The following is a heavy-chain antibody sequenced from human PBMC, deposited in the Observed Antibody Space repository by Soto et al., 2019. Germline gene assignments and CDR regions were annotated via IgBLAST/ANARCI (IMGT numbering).Heavy chain of an antibody. Sequence: QVRLEESGPGLVKPSETLSLICSVSGGSVNNADYFWSWIRHHPENGLEWIGYIYYSGSTRYNPSFKTRATLSIDRSKNQCSLRLNSVTVADTAVYFCARDADYGGSRGGMDVWGRGTTVTVSS. D-gene: IGHD4-17*01. CDR3: ARDADYGGSRGGMDV. V-gene: IGHV4-31*03. J-gene: IGHJ6*02. CDR2: IYYSGST. CDR1: GGSVNNADYF.